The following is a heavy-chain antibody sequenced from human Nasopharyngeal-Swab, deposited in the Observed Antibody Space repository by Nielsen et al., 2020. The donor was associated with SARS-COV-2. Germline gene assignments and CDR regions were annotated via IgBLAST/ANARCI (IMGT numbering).Heavy chain of an antibody. CDR3: ARGMWFRELSTTFYYYGMDV. D-gene: IGHD3-10*01. CDR1: GFTFSSYS. V-gene: IGHV3-48*04. CDR2: ISSSSSTI. Sequence: SLKISCAASGFTFSSYSMNWVRQAPGKGLEWVSYISSSSSTIYYADSVKGRFTISRDNAKNSLYLQMNSLRAEDTAVYYCARGMWFRELSTTFYYYGMDVWGQGTTVTVSS. J-gene: IGHJ6*02.